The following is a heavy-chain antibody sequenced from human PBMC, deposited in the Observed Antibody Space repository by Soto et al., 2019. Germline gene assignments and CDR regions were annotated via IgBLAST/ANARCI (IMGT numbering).Heavy chain of an antibody. CDR3: ARDRLSGYEATDY. J-gene: IGHJ4*02. V-gene: IGHV1-69*08. CDR1: GGTFSSYT. CDR2: IIPILGIA. D-gene: IGHD5-12*01. Sequence: QVQLVQSGAEVKKPGSSVKVSCKASGGTFSSYTISWVRQAPGQGLEWMGRIIPILGIANDAQKFQGRVTITADKSTSTAYMELSSLRSEDTAVYYCARDRLSGYEATDYWGQGTLVTVSS.